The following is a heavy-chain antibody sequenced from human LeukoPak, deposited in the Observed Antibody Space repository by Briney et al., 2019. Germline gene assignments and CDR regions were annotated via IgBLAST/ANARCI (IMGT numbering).Heavy chain of an antibody. CDR1: GGTFGIYG. V-gene: IGHV1-69*05. D-gene: IGHD1-7*01. CDR3: ARGATGTTFYHWLDP. J-gene: IGHJ5*02. CDR2: IIPMYRTP. Sequence: SVKVSCKASGGTFGIYGMSWVRQAPGQGLEWMGGIIPMYRTPNYAERFEGRVTISTDDSTSTVYMELSSLRSEDTAVYYCARGATGTTFYHWLDPWGQGTLVTVSS.